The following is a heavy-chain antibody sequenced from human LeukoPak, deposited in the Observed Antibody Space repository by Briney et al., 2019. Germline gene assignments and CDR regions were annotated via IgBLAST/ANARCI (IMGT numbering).Heavy chain of an antibody. J-gene: IGHJ4*02. CDR3: APNRAAASSFEMGY. V-gene: IGHV1-18*01. CDR2: ISAYNGNT. Sequence: ASVKVSCKASGYTFTCYGISWVRQAPGQGLEWMGWISAYNGNTNYAQKLQGRVTMTTDTSTSTAYMELSSLRSEDTAVYYCAPNRAAASSFEMGYWGQGTLVTVSS. D-gene: IGHD6-13*01. CDR1: GYTFTCYG.